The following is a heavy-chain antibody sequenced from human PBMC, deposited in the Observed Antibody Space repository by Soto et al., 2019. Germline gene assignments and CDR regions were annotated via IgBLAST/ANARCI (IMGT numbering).Heavy chain of an antibody. CDR2: IFSNDEK. CDR1: GFSLSNARMG. V-gene: IGHV2-26*01. J-gene: IGHJ5*02. CDR3: ARFYSSSWYGDWFDP. D-gene: IGHD6-13*01. Sequence: QVTLKESGPVLVKPTETLTLTCTVSGFSLSNARMGVSWIRQPPGKALEWLAHIFSNDEKSYSTSLKSRLTISKDTSKSQVVLTMTNMDPVDTATYYCARFYSSSWYGDWFDPWGQGTLVTVSS.